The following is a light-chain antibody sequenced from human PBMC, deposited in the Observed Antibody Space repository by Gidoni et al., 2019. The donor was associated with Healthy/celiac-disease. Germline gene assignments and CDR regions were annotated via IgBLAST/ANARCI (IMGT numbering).Light chain of an antibody. V-gene: IGLV3-21*02. CDR3: QVWDSSSAL. CDR2: DDS. Sequence: YGLTQPPSGSVVPGQTARITCGGNNIGSKSVHWSQQKPGQSPVLVVYDDSDRPSGIPERFSGSNSGNTATLTISRVEAGDEADYYCQVWDSSSALFGGGTKLTVL. J-gene: IGLJ2*01. CDR1: NIGSKS.